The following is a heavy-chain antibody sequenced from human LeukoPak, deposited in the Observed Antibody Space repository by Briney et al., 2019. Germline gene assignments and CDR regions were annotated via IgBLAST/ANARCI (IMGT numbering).Heavy chain of an antibody. CDR2: IYYSGST. CDR1: GGSISSSSYY. Sequence: SETLSLTCTVSGGSISSSSYYWGWIRQPPGKGLEWIGNIYYSGSTHYNPSLKSRVTISVDTSKNQFSLKLSSVTAADTAVYYCAREAPYYDSSGYYRHFDYWGQGTLVTVSS. V-gene: IGHV4-39*07. J-gene: IGHJ4*02. CDR3: AREAPYYDSSGYYRHFDY. D-gene: IGHD3-22*01.